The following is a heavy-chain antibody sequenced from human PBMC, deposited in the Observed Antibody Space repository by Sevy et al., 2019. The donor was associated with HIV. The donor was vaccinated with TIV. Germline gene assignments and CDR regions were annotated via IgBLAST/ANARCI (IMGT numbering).Heavy chain of an antibody. V-gene: IGHV3-53*01. J-gene: IGHJ4*02. D-gene: IGHD3-10*01. CDR3: TRDQWDHGSGSLYFAN. CDR1: GFSVRSNS. CDR2: VSGGFST. Sequence: GGSLRLSCAASGFSVRSNSMSWVRQAPGKGLEWVSVVSGGFSTYYADSVQGRFTISRDNSENTLSLQMNSLKAEDTAVYYCTRDQWDHGSGSLYFANWGQGTLVTVSS.